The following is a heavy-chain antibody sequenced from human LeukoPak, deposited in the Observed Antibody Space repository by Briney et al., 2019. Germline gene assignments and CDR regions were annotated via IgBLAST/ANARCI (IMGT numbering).Heavy chain of an antibody. CDR3: ARDLGSTSRGWYPNWFDP. Sequence: PGGSLRLSCAASGFTFSSYWMSWVRQAPGKGLEWVANIKQDGSEKYYVDSVKGRFTISRDNAKNSLYLQMNSLRAEDTAVYYCARDLGSTSRGWYPNWFDPWGQGTLVTVSS. CDR1: GFTFSSYW. CDR2: IKQDGSEK. D-gene: IGHD2-15*01. J-gene: IGHJ5*02. V-gene: IGHV3-7*01.